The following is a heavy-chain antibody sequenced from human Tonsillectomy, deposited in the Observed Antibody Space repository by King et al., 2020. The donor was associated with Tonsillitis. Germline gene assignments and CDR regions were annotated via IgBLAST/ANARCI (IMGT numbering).Heavy chain of an antibody. CDR2: ISWKSGSI. J-gene: IGHJ4*02. CDR3: AKDKTIFAAGWTYFDY. Sequence: VQLVQSGGGLVQPGRSLRLSCAASGFTFDDYAMHWVRQAPGKGLEWVSGISWKSGSIGYADSVKGRFTISRDNAKNSLYLQMNRLRAEDTALYYCAKDKTIFAAGWTYFDYWGQGTLVTVSS. CDR1: GFTFDDYA. D-gene: IGHD3-3*01. V-gene: IGHV3-9*01.